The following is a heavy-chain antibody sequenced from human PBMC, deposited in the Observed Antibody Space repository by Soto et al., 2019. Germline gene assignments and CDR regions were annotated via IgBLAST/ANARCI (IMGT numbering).Heavy chain of an antibody. CDR1: GFTFSSYS. D-gene: IGHD4-17*01. CDR3: ARAGTTVTTTDSLGPPAANY. CDR2: ISSSSSYI. J-gene: IGHJ4*02. V-gene: IGHV3-21*01. Sequence: EVQLVESGGGLVKPGGSLRLSCAASGFTFSSYSMNWVRQAPGKGLEWVSSISSSSSYIYYADSVKGRFTISRDNAKNSLYLQMNSLRAEDTAVYYCARAGTTVTTTDSLGPPAANYWGQGTLVTVSS.